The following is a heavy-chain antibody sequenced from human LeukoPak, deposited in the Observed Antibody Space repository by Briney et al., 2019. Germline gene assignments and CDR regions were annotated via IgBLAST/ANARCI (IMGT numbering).Heavy chain of an antibody. V-gene: IGHV4-61*02. CDR1: GGSISSGSYY. D-gene: IGHD1-26*01. Sequence: SETLSLTCTVSGGSISSGSYYWSWIRQPAGKGLEWIGRIYTSGSTNYNPSLKSRVTISVDTPKNQFSLKLSSVTAADTAVYYCARDEGGSYYGKDYYYYMDVWGKGPRSPSP. CDR3: ARDEGGSYYGKDYYYYMDV. CDR2: IYTSGST. J-gene: IGHJ6*03.